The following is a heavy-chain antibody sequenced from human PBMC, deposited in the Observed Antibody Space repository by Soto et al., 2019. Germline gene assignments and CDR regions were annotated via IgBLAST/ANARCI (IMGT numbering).Heavy chain of an antibody. CDR2: IDHNGIT. CDR1: GGSINSSKR. Sequence: SETLSLTCAVSGGSINSSKRWTWVRQVPGKGLEWIGKIDHNGITNYNPSVKSRVTISQDNSKSQLALQLTSVTAADTAVYYCARLNRDYYYYGMNVWGQGTTVTVSS. CDR3: ARLNRDYYYYGMNV. J-gene: IGHJ6*02. V-gene: IGHV4-4*02.